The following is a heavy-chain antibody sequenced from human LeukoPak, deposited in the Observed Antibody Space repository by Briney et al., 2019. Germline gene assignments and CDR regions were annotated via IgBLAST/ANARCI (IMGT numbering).Heavy chain of an antibody. J-gene: IGHJ4*02. Sequence: GRSLRLSCTASGFAFSNYAMHWVRQAPGKGLEWVAVKSYDGSNNYYADSVKGRFTISRDNSKSTLDLQMNSLRAEDPAVYYCAKDRGVRGIINGHFDYWVQGTLVTVSS. V-gene: IGHV3-30*18. D-gene: IGHD3-10*01. CDR2: KSYDGSNN. CDR3: AKDRGVRGIINGHFDY. CDR1: GFAFSNYA.